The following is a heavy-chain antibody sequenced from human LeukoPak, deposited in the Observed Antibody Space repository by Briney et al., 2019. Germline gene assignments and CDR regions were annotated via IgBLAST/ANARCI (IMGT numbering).Heavy chain of an antibody. D-gene: IGHD1-1*01. CDR3: ARGSDWNLGY. V-gene: IGHV4-31*03. Sequence: SETLSLTCTVSGGSISSGDYYWNWIRQHPGKGLEWIGYIYYSGSTYYNPSLKSRVTISVDTSKKQFSLKLTSVTAADTAVYYCARGSDWNLGYWGQGTLVTVSS. CDR1: GGSISSGDYY. CDR2: IYYSGST. J-gene: IGHJ4*02.